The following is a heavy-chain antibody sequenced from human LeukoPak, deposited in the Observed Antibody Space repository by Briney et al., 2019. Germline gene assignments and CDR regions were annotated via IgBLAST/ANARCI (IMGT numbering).Heavy chain of an antibody. V-gene: IGHV4-30-2*01. CDR2: IYHSGST. D-gene: IGHD3-10*01. CDR3: ARNREPITMVRGVIIKHAFDN. Sequence: SETLSLTCAVSGGSISSGGYSWSWIRQPPGKGLEWIGYIYHSGSTYYNPSLKSRVTISVDRSKNQFSLKLSSVTAVDTAVYYCARNREPITMVRGVIIKHAFDNWGQGTMVTVSS. J-gene: IGHJ3*02. CDR1: GGSISSGGYS.